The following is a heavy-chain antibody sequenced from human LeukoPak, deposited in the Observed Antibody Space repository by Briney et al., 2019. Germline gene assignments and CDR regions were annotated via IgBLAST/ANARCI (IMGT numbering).Heavy chain of an antibody. V-gene: IGHV3-21*03. CDR2: ISSSSSYI. CDR1: GFTFSSYS. J-gene: IGHJ4*02. CDR3: ARDPQQLTTLPDY. D-gene: IGHD6-13*01. Sequence: PGGSLRLSCAASGFTFSSYSMNWVRQALGKGLEWVSSISSSSSYIYYADSVKGRFTISRDNAKNSLYLQMNSLRAEDTAVYYCARDPQQLTTLPDYWGQGTLVTVSS.